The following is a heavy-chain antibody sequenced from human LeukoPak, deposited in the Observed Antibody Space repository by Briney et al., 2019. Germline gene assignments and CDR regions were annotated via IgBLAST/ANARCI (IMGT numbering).Heavy chain of an antibody. CDR3: AVTDYYDSSGYNY. Sequence: QPGGSLRLSCAASGFTFSSYAMHWVRQAPGKGLEWVAVISYDGSNKYYADSVKGRFTISRDNSKNTLYLQMNSLRAEDTAVYYCAVTDYYDSSGYNYWGQGTLVTVSS. CDR2: ISYDGSNK. CDR1: GFTFSSYA. J-gene: IGHJ4*02. D-gene: IGHD3-22*01. V-gene: IGHV3-30-3*01.